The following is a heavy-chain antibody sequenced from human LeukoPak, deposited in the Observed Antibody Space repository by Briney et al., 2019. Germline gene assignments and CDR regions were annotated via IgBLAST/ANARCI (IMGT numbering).Heavy chain of an antibody. CDR1: GYTFTGYY. J-gene: IGHJ3*02. CDR3: ARGGYDIGDAFDI. Sequence: ASVKVSCKASGYTFTGYYMHWVRQAPGQGLEWMGWISPDSGGTNYAQKFQGRVTMTRDTSISTAYMELSRLRSDDTAVYYCARGGYDIGDAFDIWGQGTMVTVSS. V-gene: IGHV1-2*02. D-gene: IGHD3-9*01. CDR2: ISPDSGGT.